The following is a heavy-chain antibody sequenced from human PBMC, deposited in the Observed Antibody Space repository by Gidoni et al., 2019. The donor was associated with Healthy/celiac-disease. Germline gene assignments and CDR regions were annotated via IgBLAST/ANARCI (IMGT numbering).Heavy chain of an antibody. V-gene: IGHV3-66*02. J-gene: IGHJ4*02. CDR2: IYSGGST. CDR1: GFTVHSNY. Sequence: EVQLVESGGGLVQPGGSLRLSCAASGFTVHSNYMSWVRQAPGKGLEWVSVIYSGGSTYYADSVKGRFTISRDNSKNTLYLQMNSLRAEDTAVYYCAGVPGIAVAGMDYWGQGTLVTVSS. D-gene: IGHD6-19*01. CDR3: AGVPGIAVAGMDY.